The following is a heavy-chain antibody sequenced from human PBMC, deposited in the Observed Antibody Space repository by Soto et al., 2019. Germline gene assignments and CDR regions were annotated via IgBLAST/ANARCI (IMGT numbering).Heavy chain of an antibody. CDR1: GYTFTNYA. Sequence: ASVKVSCKASGYTFTNYAMHCVRQAPGQRLEWMGWINAGNGNTKYSQKFQGRVTITRDTSASTVYMELNSLRSEDTAVYYCARDLAAVVAGTFGYWGQGTQVTVSS. CDR3: ARDLAAVVAGTFGY. V-gene: IGHV1-3*01. J-gene: IGHJ4*02. D-gene: IGHD6-19*01. CDR2: INAGNGNT.